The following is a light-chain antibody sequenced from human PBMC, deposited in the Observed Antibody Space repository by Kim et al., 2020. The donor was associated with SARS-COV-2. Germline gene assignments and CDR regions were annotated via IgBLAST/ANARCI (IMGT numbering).Light chain of an antibody. Sequence: SSELTQDPTVSVALGQTVRITCQGDSLRNSYASWYQQKPGQAPILVMSDENNRPSGIPDRFSGSSSGSTASLTITGAQAEDEADYYCCSRDSRAKDYVFGTGTKLTVL. CDR3: CSRDSRAKDYV. CDR1: SLRNSY. J-gene: IGLJ1*01. CDR2: DEN. V-gene: IGLV3-19*01.